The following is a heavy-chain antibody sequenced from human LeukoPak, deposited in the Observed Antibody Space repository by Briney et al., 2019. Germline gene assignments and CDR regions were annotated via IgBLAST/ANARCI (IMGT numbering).Heavy chain of an antibody. CDR3: ARDRGYSYIDY. CDR2: ISYDGSAK. J-gene: IGHJ4*02. D-gene: IGHD5-18*01. CDR1: GFPFTNYP. Sequence: GGSLRLSCAASGFPFTNYPMYWVRQAPGKGLGWVATISYDGSAKYYVDSLKGRFTISRDDSKNTLYLQMNSLRVEDTAVYYCARDRGYSYIDYWGQGTLVTVSP. V-gene: IGHV3-30*04.